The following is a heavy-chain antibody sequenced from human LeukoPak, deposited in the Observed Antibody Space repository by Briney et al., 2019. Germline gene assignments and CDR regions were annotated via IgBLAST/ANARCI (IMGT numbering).Heavy chain of an antibody. D-gene: IGHD6-19*01. CDR1: GGSISSSNW. V-gene: IGHV4-4*02. J-gene: IGHJ4*02. Sequence: KPSETLSLTCAVSGGSISSSNWWSWVRQPPGKGLEWIGEIYHSGSTKYNPSLKSRVTISVDNSNNKFSLRLSSVTAADTALYYCARGTLYSGWSYYFDSWGQGTLVTVSS. CDR2: IYHSGST. CDR3: ARGTLYSGWSYYFDS.